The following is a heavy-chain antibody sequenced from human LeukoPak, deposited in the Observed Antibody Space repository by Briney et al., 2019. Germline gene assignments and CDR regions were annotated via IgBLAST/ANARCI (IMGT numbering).Heavy chain of an antibody. D-gene: IGHD2-2*01. V-gene: IGHV4-34*01. Sequence: SETLSLTCAVYGGSFSGYYWSWIRQPPGKGLEWIGEINHSGSTNYNPSLKSRVTISVDTSKNQFSLKLSSVTAADTAVYYCARGGAIVVVPAAKRNWFDPWGQRTLVTLSS. CDR2: INHSGST. CDR1: GGSFSGYY. J-gene: IGHJ5*02. CDR3: ARGGAIVVVPAAKRNWFDP.